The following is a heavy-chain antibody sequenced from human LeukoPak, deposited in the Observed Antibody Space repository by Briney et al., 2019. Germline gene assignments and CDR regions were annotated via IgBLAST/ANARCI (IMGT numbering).Heavy chain of an antibody. D-gene: IGHD3-22*01. CDR3: ARDPPGFFDNSGYYYGPFDY. J-gene: IGHJ4*02. V-gene: IGHV3-48*03. CDR1: GFTFGSYE. Sequence: GGSLRLSCVVSGFTFGSYEMNWVRQAPGKGLEWVSYISSSGSTIYYADSVKGRFTISRDNAKNSLYLQMNSLRAEDTAVYYCARDPPGFFDNSGYYYGPFDYWGQGTLVSVSS. CDR2: ISSSGSTI.